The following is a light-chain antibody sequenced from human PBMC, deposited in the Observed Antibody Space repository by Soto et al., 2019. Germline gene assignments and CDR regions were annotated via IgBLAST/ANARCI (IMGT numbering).Light chain of an antibody. CDR3: QFFGSSRYT. CDR2: GAS. J-gene: IGKJ2*01. CDR1: QSISSSY. V-gene: IGKV3-20*01. Sequence: EIVLTQSTGTLSLSPGERATLACRASQSISSSYLAWYQQKPGQAPRLLIYGASSRATGIPDRFSGSGSGTDFTLTISRLEPEDFAVYYCQFFGSSRYTFGQGTKLEIK.